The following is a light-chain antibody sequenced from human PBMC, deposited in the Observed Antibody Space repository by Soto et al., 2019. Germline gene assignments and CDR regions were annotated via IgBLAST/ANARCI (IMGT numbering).Light chain of an antibody. V-gene: IGKV3-11*01. CDR3: QQRSSWPRT. CDR1: QSVRSY. Sequence: EIVLTQSPATLSLSPGERATLSCRASQSVRSYLAWYQPKPGQAPRLLIYDTSNRATGIPARFSGSGSGTDVTLTISSLEPEDFAVYYCQQRSSWPRTFGGGTRVEI. CDR2: DTS. J-gene: IGKJ4*01.